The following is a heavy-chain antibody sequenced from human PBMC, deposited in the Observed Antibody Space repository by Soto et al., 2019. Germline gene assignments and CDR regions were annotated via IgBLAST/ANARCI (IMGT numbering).Heavy chain of an antibody. Sequence: ASVKVSFKASGYTFTSYAMHWVRQAPGQRLEWMGWINAGNGNTKYSQKFQGRVTITRDTSASTAYMELSSLRSEDTAVYYCARERVGSSWYSYYYGMDGWGQGTTVTVSS. CDR1: GYTFTSYA. J-gene: IGHJ6*02. CDR2: INAGNGNT. CDR3: ARERVGSSWYSYYYGMDG. V-gene: IGHV1-3*01. D-gene: IGHD6-13*01.